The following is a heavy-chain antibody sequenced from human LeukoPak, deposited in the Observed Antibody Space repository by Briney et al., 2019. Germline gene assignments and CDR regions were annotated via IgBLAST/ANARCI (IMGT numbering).Heavy chain of an antibody. V-gene: IGHV3-23*01. CDR2: ISGRGGST. CDR3: ARVRYCSSTSCSIRYFDY. CDR1: GFIFSSFA. Sequence: TGGSLRLSCAASGFIFSSFAMSWVRQAPGKGLEWVSAISGRGGSTYYADSVKGRFTISRDNSKNTLYLQMNSLRAEDTAIYYCARVRYCSSTSCSIRYFDYWGQGTLVTVSS. J-gene: IGHJ4*02. D-gene: IGHD2-2*01.